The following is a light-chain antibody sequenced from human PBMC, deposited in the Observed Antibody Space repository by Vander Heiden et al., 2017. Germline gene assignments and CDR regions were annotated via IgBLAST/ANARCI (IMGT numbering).Light chain of an antibody. CDR1: QSISSW. Sequence: DIQMTQSPSTLSASVRDRVTITCRASQSISSWLAWYQQKPGKAPKLLIYKASSLESGVPSRFSGSGSGTEFTLTISSLQPDDFATYYCQQENSFPWTFGQGTKVEIK. V-gene: IGKV1-5*03. CDR2: KAS. J-gene: IGKJ1*01. CDR3: QQENSFPWT.